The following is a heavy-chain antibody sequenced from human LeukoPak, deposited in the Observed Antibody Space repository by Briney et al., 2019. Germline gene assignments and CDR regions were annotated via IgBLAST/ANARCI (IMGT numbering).Heavy chain of an antibody. CDR3: ARGRWTHVARGSYYFDY. Sequence: ASVKVSCKASQYTFTDYAVHWVRQAPGQRLEWMGWIDAGNGKTKYSQSFQGRVTLIRDTSATTAYMELSSLTSEDTAVYYCARGRWTHVARGSYYFDYWGQGTLVSVSS. CDR2: IDAGNGKT. D-gene: IGHD3-10*01. V-gene: IGHV1-3*01. CDR1: QYTFTDYA. J-gene: IGHJ4*02.